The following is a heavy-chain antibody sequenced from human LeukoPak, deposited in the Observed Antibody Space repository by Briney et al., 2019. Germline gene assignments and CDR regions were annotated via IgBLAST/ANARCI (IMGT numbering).Heavy chain of an antibody. V-gene: IGHV4-59*01. CDR2: VSYNGRT. Sequence: SETLSLTCTVSGDSISTYYWSWIRQAPGKGLEWIGLVSYNGRTNYNPSLKSRATISLGTSKSHFFLTLNSMTPADTAIYYCAREHGSWAYTYCFFVDVGGKGTTVTVSS. D-gene: IGHD4-11*01. CDR1: GDSISTYY. J-gene: IGHJ6*03. CDR3: AREHGSWAYTYCFFVDV.